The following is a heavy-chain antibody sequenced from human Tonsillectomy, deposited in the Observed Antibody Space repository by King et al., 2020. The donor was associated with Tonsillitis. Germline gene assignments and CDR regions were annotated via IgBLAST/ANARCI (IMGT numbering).Heavy chain of an antibody. Sequence: VQLVESGGGVVQPGRSLRLSCAASGFTFSSYAMHWVRQAPGKGLEWVAVISYDGSNKYYADPVKGRFTISRDNSKNTLYLQMNSLRAEDTAVYYCARAELGIYWYFDLWGRGTLVTVSS. CDR1: GFTFSSYA. CDR2: ISYDGSNK. CDR3: ARAELGIYWYFDL. V-gene: IGHV3-30-3*01. D-gene: IGHD7-27*01. J-gene: IGHJ2*01.